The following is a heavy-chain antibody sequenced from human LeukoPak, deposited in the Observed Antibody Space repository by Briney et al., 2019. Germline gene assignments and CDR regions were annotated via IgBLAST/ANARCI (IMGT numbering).Heavy chain of an antibody. CDR2: IKQDGSEK. CDR3: SREDYFGSGSPAY. Sequence: PGGSLRLSCAASGFTFSTYWMRWVRQAPGKGREWVANIKQDGSEKHYVDSVKGRFTISRDNTNNSLFLQMDSLRAEDTAFYYCSREDYFGSGSPAYWGQGTLVTVSS. J-gene: IGHJ4*02. D-gene: IGHD3-10*01. V-gene: IGHV3-7*01. CDR1: GFTFSTYW.